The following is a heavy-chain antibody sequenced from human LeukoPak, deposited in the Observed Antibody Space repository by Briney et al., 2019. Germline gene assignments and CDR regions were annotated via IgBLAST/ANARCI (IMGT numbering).Heavy chain of an antibody. CDR3: ARAPYYDYVWGSNPLDY. Sequence: GGSLRLSCAASGFTFSSYEMNWVRQAPGKGLEWVSYISSSCSTIYYADSVKGRFTISRDNAKNSLYLQMNSLRAEDTAVYYCARAPYYDYVWGSNPLDYWGQGTLVTVSS. CDR1: GFTFSSYE. V-gene: IGHV3-48*03. CDR2: ISSSCSTI. D-gene: IGHD3-16*02. J-gene: IGHJ4*02.